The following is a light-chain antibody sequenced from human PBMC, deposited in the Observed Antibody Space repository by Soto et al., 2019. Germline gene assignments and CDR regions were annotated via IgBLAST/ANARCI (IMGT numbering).Light chain of an antibody. CDR2: AAS. CDR1: QGISSY. CDR3: QQLDSYLT. V-gene: IGKV1-9*01. Sequence: QLTQSPSSLSASVGDRVTITCRASQGISSYLAWYQQKPGKAPELLIYAASTLQTGVPSRFSGSGSGTDFTLTISSLQPEDFATYYCQQLDSYLTFGGGTKLEIK. J-gene: IGKJ4*01.